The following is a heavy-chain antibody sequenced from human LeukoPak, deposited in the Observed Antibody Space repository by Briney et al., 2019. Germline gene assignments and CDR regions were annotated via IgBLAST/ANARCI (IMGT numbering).Heavy chain of an antibody. J-gene: IGHJ4*02. CDR1: GYTFTNYD. CDR3: ARGTKSGLGESSVGY. D-gene: IGHD3-16*01. Sequence: GASVKVSCKASGYTFTNYDINWVRQATGQGLEWMGWMNPNSGDTGYAQKFQGRVTITRNTSISTAYMELSSLRSEDTAVYYCARGTKSGLGESSVGYWGQGTLVTVSS. V-gene: IGHV1-8*03. CDR2: MNPNSGDT.